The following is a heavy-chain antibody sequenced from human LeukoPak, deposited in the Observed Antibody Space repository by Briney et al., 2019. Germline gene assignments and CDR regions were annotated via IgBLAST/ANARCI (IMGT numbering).Heavy chain of an antibody. D-gene: IGHD6-13*01. CDR2: IYHSGST. CDR1: GYSISSGYY. V-gene: IGHV4-38-2*02. Sequence: PSETLSLTCTVSGYSISSGYYWGWIRQPPGKGLEWIGSIYHSGSTYYNPSLKSRVTISVDTSKNQFSLKLSSVTAADTAVYYCARVKGRSGGSWQHIFDYWGQGTLVTVSS. J-gene: IGHJ4*02. CDR3: ARVKGRSGGSWQHIFDY.